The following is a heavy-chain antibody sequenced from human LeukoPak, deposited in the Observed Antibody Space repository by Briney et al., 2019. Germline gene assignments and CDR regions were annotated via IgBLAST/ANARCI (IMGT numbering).Heavy chain of an antibody. D-gene: IGHD1-26*01. CDR2: INPNSGGT. CDR1: GYTFTGYY. CDR3: ARVIGVGATLKIDY. V-gene: IGHV1-2*02. Sequence: ASVKVSCKASGYTFTGYYMHWVRQAPGQGLEWMGWINPNSGGTNYAQKFQGRVTMTRDTSISTAYMELSRLRSDDTAVYYCARVIGVGATLKIDYWGQGTLVTVSS. J-gene: IGHJ4*02.